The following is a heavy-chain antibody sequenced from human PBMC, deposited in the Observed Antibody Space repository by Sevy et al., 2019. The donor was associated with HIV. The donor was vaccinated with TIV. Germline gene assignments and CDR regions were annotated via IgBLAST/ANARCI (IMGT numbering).Heavy chain of an antibody. D-gene: IGHD5-18*01. CDR2: IYYSGST. CDR1: GDSISNDY. V-gene: IGHV4-59*01. CDR3: ARGTFSYGYWREFDY. J-gene: IGHJ4*02. Sequence: SDTLSLTCTVSGDSISNDYWIWIRQPPGKGLEWIGYIYYSGSTNYNPSLKSRVTISLDTSKNQFSVKLSSVTAADTAVYYCARGTFSYGYWREFDYWGQGTLVTVSS.